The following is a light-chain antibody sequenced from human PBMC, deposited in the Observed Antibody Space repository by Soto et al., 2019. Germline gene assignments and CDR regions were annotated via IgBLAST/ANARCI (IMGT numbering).Light chain of an antibody. V-gene: IGKV1-5*03. J-gene: IGKJ2*01. CDR3: QQYNSYSHT. Sequence: DIQMTQSPSTLSASVGDRVTITCRASQSISSWLAWYQQKPGKAPKLLIYKASSSESGVPSRFSGSGSGTEFTLTISSLQPDDFATYYCQQYNSYSHTFGQGTKLEIK. CDR1: QSISSW. CDR2: KAS.